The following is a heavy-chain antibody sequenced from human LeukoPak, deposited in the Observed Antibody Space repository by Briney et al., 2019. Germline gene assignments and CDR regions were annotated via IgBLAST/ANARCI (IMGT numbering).Heavy chain of an antibody. Sequence: GGSLRLSCAASGSTFSSYSMNWVRQAPGKGLEWVAFIRYDGSNKYYADSVKGRFTISRDNSKNTLYLQMNSLRAEDTAVYYCAREPDYYDSSGYYSNYWGQGTLVTVSS. V-gene: IGHV3-30*02. CDR2: IRYDGSNK. CDR1: GSTFSSYS. CDR3: AREPDYYDSSGYYSNY. D-gene: IGHD3-22*01. J-gene: IGHJ4*02.